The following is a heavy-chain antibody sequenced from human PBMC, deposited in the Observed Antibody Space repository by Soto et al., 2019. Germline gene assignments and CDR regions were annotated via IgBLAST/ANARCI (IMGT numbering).Heavy chain of an antibody. CDR1: GYTFTSYY. D-gene: IGHD7-27*01. CDR3: ARNWGSPYYYYHLDV. CDR2: INPSGGST. V-gene: IGHV1-46*03. J-gene: IGHJ6*03. Sequence: GASVKVSCKASGYTFTSYYMHWVRQAPGQGLEWMGIINPSGGSTSYAQKFQGRVTMTRDTSTSTVYMELSSLRSEDTAVYYCARNWGSPYYYYHLDVWGKGTTVTVSS.